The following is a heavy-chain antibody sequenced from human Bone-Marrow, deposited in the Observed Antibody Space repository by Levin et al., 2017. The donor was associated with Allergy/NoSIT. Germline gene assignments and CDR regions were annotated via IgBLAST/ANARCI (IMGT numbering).Heavy chain of an antibody. J-gene: IGHJ4*02. CDR1: GVSITSDDYY. D-gene: IGHD4/OR15-4a*01. V-gene: IGHV4-30-4*01. CDR2: TQNTGST. CDR3: ARYPYGGFDF. Sequence: SQTLSLTCTVSGVSITSDDYYWSWIRQPPGKGLEWIGNTQNTGSTYYNPSLKSRMTISMDTSKNQFSLRLSSVTAADTAVYYCARYPYGGFDFWGQGNLVTVSS.